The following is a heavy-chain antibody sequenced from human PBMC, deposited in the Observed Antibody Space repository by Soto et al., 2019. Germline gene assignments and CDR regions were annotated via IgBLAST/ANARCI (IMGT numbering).Heavy chain of an antibody. CDR2: IYYSGST. CDR3: ARDMGDGYKKTEYFQH. Sequence: SETLSLTCTVSGGSISSGGYYWSWIRQHPGKGLEWIGYIYYSGSTYYNPSLKSRVTISVDTSKNQFSLKLSSVTAADTAVYYCARDMGDGYKKTEYFQHWGQGTLVTVSS. D-gene: IGHD5-12*01. V-gene: IGHV4-31*03. CDR1: GGSISSGGYY. J-gene: IGHJ1*01.